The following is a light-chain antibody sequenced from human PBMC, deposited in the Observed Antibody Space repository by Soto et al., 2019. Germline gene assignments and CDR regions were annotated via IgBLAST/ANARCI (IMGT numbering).Light chain of an antibody. V-gene: IGKV3-15*01. CDR3: QQYNSWPKT. CDR1: QSVSSN. J-gene: IGKJ2*01. CDR2: GAS. Sequence: EIVMTQSPATLSVSPGERATLSCRASQSVSSNLAWYQQKPGQAPRLLIYGASTMDTGIPARFSGSGSGTEFTLTISSLQSEDFAVYYCQQYNSWPKTFGQGTKLEIK.